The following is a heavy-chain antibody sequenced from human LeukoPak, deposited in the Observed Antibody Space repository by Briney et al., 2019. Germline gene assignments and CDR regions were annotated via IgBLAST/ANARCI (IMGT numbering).Heavy chain of an antibody. J-gene: IGHJ3*02. CDR3: VKGAHYYGSGSDAFDI. CDR1: GFTFSSFA. CDR2: ISYEGSNK. Sequence: GGSLRLSCTASGFTFSSFAMHWVRQAPGKGLEWVAIISYEGSNKHSADSVSGRFTMSRDNSKNTVYLQMNSLRAEDTAIYYCVKGAHYYGSGSDAFDIWGPGTVVTVSS. D-gene: IGHD3-10*01. V-gene: IGHV3-30*18.